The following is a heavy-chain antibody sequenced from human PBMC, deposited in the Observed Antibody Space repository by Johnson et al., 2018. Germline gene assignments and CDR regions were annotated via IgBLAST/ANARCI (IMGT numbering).Heavy chain of an antibody. Sequence: VQLVQSGGGLVQXGGSLRLXCAASGFTFSDHSMDWVRQAPGKGLEWVGRTRDKSNSYTTEDAASVTGRFTISRDDSTNALYQKMNSLKTADTAVYFCVSASGITYPYFQHWGQGTLVTVSS. V-gene: IGHV3-72*01. D-gene: IGHD3-10*01. CDR3: VSASGITYPYFQH. CDR2: TRDKSNSYTT. CDR1: GFTFSDHS. J-gene: IGHJ1*01.